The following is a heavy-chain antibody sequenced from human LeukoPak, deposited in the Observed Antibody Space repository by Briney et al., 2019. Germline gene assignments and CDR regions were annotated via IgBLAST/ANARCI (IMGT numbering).Heavy chain of an antibody. J-gene: IGHJ4*02. D-gene: IGHD3-22*01. V-gene: IGHV4-4*07. CDR2: IYTSGST. Sequence: SETLSLTCTVSGGSISSYYWSWIRQPAGKGLEWIRRIYTSGSTNYNPSLKSRVTMSVDTSKNQFSLKLSSVTAADTAVYYCARDSMHDSSGYYYAPAGFDYWGQGTLDTVSS. CDR3: ARDSMHDSSGYYYAPAGFDY. CDR1: GGSISSYY.